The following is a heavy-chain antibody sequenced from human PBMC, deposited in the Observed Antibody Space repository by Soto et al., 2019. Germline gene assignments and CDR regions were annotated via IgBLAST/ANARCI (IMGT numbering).Heavy chain of an antibody. CDR1: GFTFSDHY. CDR2: MSGSGSSE. V-gene: IGHV3-11*01. Sequence: GGSLRLSCAASGFTFSDHYMAWIRQAPGKGLEIVAHMSGSGSSEDYGDSVKGRFSIFRENSKNLLFLQMFFLRAEDTALYYCAKDSSDLKYYFDYWGQGTLVTVSS. CDR3: AKDSSDLKYYFDY. J-gene: IGHJ4*02. D-gene: IGHD6-25*01.